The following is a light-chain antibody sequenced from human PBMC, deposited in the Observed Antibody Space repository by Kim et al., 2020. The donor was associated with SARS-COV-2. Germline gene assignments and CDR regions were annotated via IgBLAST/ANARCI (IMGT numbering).Light chain of an antibody. J-gene: IGKJ1*01. V-gene: IGKV1-5*03. CDR3: QQYKSYPLT. CDR2: KAS. Sequence: DIQMTQSPSTLSASVGDRVTITCRASQNIDNWLAWYQQKPGKAPNLLIYKASSLESGVPSTFSGSGSGTEFTLSITSLQPDDFATYYCQQYKSYPLTFGQGTKVDIK. CDR1: QNIDNW.